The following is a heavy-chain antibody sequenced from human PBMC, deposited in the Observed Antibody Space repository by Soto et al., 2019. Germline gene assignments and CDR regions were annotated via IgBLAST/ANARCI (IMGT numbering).Heavy chain of an antibody. V-gene: IGHV1-46*03. Sequence: QVQLVQSGAEVKKPGASVKVSCKASGYTFTSYYMHWVRQAPRQGLEWMGIINPSGGSTSYAQKFQGRVTMTRDTSTSTVYMELSSLRSEDTAVYYCARAIPEYYDFWSGSMYYFDYWGQGTLVTVSS. CDR1: GYTFTSYY. D-gene: IGHD3-3*01. CDR3: ARAIPEYYDFWSGSMYYFDY. CDR2: INPSGGST. J-gene: IGHJ4*02.